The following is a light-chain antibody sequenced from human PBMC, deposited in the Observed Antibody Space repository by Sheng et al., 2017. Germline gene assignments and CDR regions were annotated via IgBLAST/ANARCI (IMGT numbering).Light chain of an antibody. J-gene: IGKJ1*01. CDR2: AAS. Sequence: GDRVTITCRASQDISTSLVWYQQKAGKVPKTLIYAASTLQSGVPSRFSGSGSGTDFTLTISSLQPEDVATYYCQKYNSAPWTFGQGTKVEIK. CDR1: QDISTS. CDR3: QKYNSAPWT. V-gene: IGKV1-27*01.